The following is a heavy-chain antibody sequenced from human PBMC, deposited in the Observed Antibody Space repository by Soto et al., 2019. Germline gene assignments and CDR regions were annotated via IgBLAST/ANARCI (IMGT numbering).Heavy chain of an antibody. CDR3: AKCRYYGSGSCYFDY. V-gene: IGHV3-23*01. J-gene: IGHJ4*02. D-gene: IGHD3-10*01. CDR1: GFIFTNYA. Sequence: GGSLRLSCAASGFIFTNYAMSWVRQAPGKGLEWVSGISGSGGSTYYADSVKGRFTISRDNSKNTLYLQMSSLRAEDTAIYYCAKCRYYGSGSCYFDYWGQGTLVTVSS. CDR2: ISGSGGST.